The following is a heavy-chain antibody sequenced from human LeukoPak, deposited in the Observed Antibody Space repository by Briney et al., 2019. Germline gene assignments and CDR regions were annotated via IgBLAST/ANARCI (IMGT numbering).Heavy chain of an antibody. Sequence: KPAETQSLTCSVSGGSINSDYWSWIRQCPGKGLEWIGYMFYTGSTNYNPSLKSRVTMSLATSKTQFSLKLSSVTPADTAVYYCARVSVFYGMDVWGEGT. CDR1: GGSINSDY. J-gene: IGHJ6*01. CDR3: ARVSVFYGMDV. V-gene: IGHV4-59*01. CDR2: MFYTGST.